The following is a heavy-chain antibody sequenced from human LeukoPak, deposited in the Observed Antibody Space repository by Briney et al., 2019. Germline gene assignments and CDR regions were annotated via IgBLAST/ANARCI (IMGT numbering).Heavy chain of an antibody. D-gene: IGHD1-26*01. J-gene: IGHJ4*02. V-gene: IGHV4-34*01. CDR1: GGSLSDYS. CDR3: ARQGGSYYAIDD. Sequence: SETLSLTCGVYGGSLSDYSWSWIRQPPGKGLEFIGEITQSVNTNYNPSLKSRVTISVDMSKNQVSLRLSSVTAADTAVYYCARQGGSYYAIDDWSQGTLVTVSS. CDR2: ITQSVNT.